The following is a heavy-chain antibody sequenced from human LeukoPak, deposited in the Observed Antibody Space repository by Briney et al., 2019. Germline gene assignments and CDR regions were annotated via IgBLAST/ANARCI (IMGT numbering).Heavy chain of an antibody. D-gene: IGHD2-2*01. CDR2: ISAYKGNT. Sequence: ASVKVSCKASGYTFSTYGISWVRQTPGQGLEWMGWISAYKGNTYYAQNLQGRVTMTTDTSTSTAYMELRSLRSDDTAVYYCARSDIVVVPAADWFDPWGQGTLVTVSS. V-gene: IGHV1-18*01. CDR3: ARSDIVVVPAADWFDP. J-gene: IGHJ5*02. CDR1: GYTFSTYG.